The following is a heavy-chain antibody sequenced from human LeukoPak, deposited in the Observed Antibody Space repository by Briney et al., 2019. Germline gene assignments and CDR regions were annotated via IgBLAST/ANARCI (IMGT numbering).Heavy chain of an antibody. CDR1: GVSFDDHG. CDR3: ERRSCSGGNCYRWFEL. CDR2: IYLSGVST. J-gene: IGHJ5*02. D-gene: IGHD2-15*01. V-gene: IGHV3-20*04. Sequence: GGTLRLSCAASGVSFDDHGMSWVRQAPGKGLEWVADIYLSGVSTNYVNFVNGRFTISRDNAKNSLYLQMNSLKPDDTAFYYCERRSCSGGNCYRWFELWGQGALVTVSS.